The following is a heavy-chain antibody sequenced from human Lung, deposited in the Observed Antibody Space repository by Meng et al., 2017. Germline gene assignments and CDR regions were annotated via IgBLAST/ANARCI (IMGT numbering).Heavy chain of an antibody. J-gene: IGHJ4*02. CDR1: GYIFTDFQ. CDR3: ARDRDGYASFDH. V-gene: IGHV1-2*06. CDR2: ITPNSGGA. Sequence: QVQLVQSGAEVRKPGASLQVSCETSGYIFTDFQIHWVRQAPGQGLEWMGRITPNSGGANYAQKFQGRVTMTRDTSIRTAYMGLSRLTSDDTAIYYCARDRDGYASFDHWGQGTLVTVSS. D-gene: IGHD5-24*01.